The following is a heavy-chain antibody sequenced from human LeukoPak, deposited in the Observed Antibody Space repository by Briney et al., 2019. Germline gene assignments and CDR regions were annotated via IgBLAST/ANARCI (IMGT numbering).Heavy chain of an antibody. CDR3: ARVLSCSGGSCYLPLDY. V-gene: IGHV4-39*07. CDR1: GGSISSSSYY. D-gene: IGHD2-15*01. J-gene: IGHJ4*02. Sequence: PSETLSLTCTVSGGSISSSSYYWGWIRQPPGKGLEWIGSIYYSGSTYYNPSLKSRVTISVDTSKNQFSLKLSSVTAADTAVYYCARVLSCSGGSCYLPLDYWGQGTLVTVSS. CDR2: IYYSGST.